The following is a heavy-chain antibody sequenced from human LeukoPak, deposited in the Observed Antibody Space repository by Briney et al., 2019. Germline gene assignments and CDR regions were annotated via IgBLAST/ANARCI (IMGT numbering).Heavy chain of an antibody. CDR1: GFRFSGYT. J-gene: IGHJ5*02. CDR3: GKEGGA. D-gene: IGHD3-16*01. CDR2: IGGRGGST. Sequence: GGSLRLSCAAYGFRFSGYTMTWVRQAPGKGPEWVSAIGGRGGSTYYADSLGGRFTISRDNSKDMLYLQMNSLKVEDTATYYCGKEGGAWGQGTKVTVSS. V-gene: IGHV3-23*01.